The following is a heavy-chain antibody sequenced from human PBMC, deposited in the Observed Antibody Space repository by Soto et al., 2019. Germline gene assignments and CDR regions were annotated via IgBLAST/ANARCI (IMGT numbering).Heavy chain of an antibody. CDR3: ARGWAHGNFDY. V-gene: IGHV3-7*01. J-gene: IGHJ4*02. D-gene: IGHD1-26*01. CDR2: IKEDGSEK. Sequence: HPGGSLRLSCAASVFTFSSYWMSWVRQAPGKGLEWVAKIKEDGSEKHYVDSVKGRFTISRDNAKNSLYLQMNGLRAEDTAVYYCARGWAHGNFDYWGQGTLVTVSS. CDR1: VFTFSSYW.